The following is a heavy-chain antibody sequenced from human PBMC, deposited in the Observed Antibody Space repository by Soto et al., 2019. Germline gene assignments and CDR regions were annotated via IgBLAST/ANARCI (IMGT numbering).Heavy chain of an antibody. CDR2: INHSGST. D-gene: IGHD2-15*01. CDR1: GGSFSGNC. J-gene: IGHJ6*02. CDR3: AGVVAVPSYYYYCMDV. Sequence: SETLSLTCAVYGGSFSGNCCCWFRQPPGKGLEWIGEINHSGSTNYNPSLTSRLTISLDKSKNQFCLRLSSVTAADTAVYYCAGVVAVPSYYYYCMDVWGQGTTVTFS. V-gene: IGHV4-34*01.